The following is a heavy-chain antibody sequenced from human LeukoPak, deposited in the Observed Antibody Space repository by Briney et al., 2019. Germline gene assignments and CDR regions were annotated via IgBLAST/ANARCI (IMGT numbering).Heavy chain of an antibody. CDR2: ISWNSGSI. CDR3: AKDILSSGWPHGLYYYYGMDV. D-gene: IGHD6-19*01. V-gene: IGHV3-9*01. J-gene: IGHJ6*02. CDR1: GFTFDDYA. Sequence: GGSLRLSCAASGFTFDDYAMHWVRQAPGKGLEWVSGISWNSGSIGYADSVKGRFTISRDNAKNSLYLQMNSLRAEDTALYYCAKDILSSGWPHGLYYYYGMDVWGQGTTVTVSS.